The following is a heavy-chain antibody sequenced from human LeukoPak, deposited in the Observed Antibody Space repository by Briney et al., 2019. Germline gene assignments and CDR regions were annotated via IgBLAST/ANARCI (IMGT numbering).Heavy chain of an antibody. Sequence: GGSLRLSCAASGFTVNNNHMSWVRQAPGKGLEWVSLTQSGGSTHYADSVKGRFTISRDNSKNTLYLQMNSLRAEDTAVYYCARDRGDSSGWPIIDYWGQGTLVTVSS. CDR3: ARDRGDSSGWPIIDY. CDR2: TQSGGST. J-gene: IGHJ4*02. D-gene: IGHD6-19*01. V-gene: IGHV3-66*01. CDR1: GFTVNNNH.